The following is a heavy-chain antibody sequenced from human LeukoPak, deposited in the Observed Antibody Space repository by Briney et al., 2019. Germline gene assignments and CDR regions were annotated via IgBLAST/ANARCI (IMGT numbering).Heavy chain of an antibody. D-gene: IGHD1-26*01. J-gene: IGHJ4*02. Sequence: SETLSLICTVSGGSISSYYWSWIRQPPGKGLEWIGYIYYSGSTNYNPSLKSRVTISVDTSKNQFSLKLSSVTAADTAVYYCARHGWELLTEALDYWGQGTLVTVSS. CDR3: ARHGWELLTEALDY. CDR1: GGSISSYY. V-gene: IGHV4-59*08. CDR2: IYYSGST.